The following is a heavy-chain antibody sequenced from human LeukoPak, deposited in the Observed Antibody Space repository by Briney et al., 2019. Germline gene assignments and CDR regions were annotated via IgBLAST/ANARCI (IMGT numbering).Heavy chain of an antibody. V-gene: IGHV4-34*01. CDR1: GGSFSGYY. J-gene: IGHJ4*02. CDR3: ARGGRYFDWLTAAPFDY. D-gene: IGHD3-9*01. Sequence: SETLSLTCAVYGGSFSGYYWSWIRQPPGKGLEWIGEINHSGSTNYNPSLKSRVTISVDTSKNQFSLKLSSVTAADTAVYYCARGGRYFDWLTAAPFDYWGQGTLVTVSS. CDR2: INHSGST.